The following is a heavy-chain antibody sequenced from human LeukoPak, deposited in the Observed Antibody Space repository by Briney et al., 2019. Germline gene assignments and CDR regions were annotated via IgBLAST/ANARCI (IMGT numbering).Heavy chain of an antibody. CDR2: INPNSGGT. CDR1: GYTFSGYY. J-gene: IGHJ6*03. Sequence: GASVKVSCKASGYTFSGYYMHWVRQAPGQGLEWMGWINPNSGGTNYAQKFQGRVTMTRDTSVSTAYMELSSLRSEDTAVYYCARQGVGFTQLMVPPGPSYYYYYMDVWGKGTTVTVSS. V-gene: IGHV1-2*02. CDR3: ARQGVGFTQLMVPPGPSYYYYYMDV. D-gene: IGHD2-8*01.